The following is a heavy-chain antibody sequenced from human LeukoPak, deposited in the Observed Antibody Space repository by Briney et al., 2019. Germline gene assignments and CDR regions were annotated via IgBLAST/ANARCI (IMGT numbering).Heavy chain of an antibody. CDR2: IYSGGNT. CDR1: GFTVSGNY. Sequence: PGGSLRLSCAASGFTVSGNYMNWVRQAPGKWLGWVSVIYSGGNTDYIDSVKGRFTISRDNSKNTLYLQMNSLRAEDTAVYYCARMRNIPAASRAGNFDYWGQGTLVTVSS. J-gene: IGHJ4*02. D-gene: IGHD6-13*01. V-gene: IGHV3-66*01. CDR3: ARMRNIPAASRAGNFDY.